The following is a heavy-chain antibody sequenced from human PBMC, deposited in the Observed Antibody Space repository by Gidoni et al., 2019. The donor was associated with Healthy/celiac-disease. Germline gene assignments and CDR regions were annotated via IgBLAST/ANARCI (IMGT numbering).Heavy chain of an antibody. J-gene: IGHJ4*02. Sequence: QVQLVESGGGVVQPGRSLRLSCAASGFTFSSYGMRWVRQAPGKGLGWVAVIWYDGSNKYYADSVKGRFTISRDNSKNTLYLQMNSLRAEDTAVYYCARDPSDYSNRPYFDYWGQGTLVTVSS. CDR3: ARDPSDYSNRPYFDY. D-gene: IGHD4-4*01. V-gene: IGHV3-33*01. CDR2: IWYDGSNK. CDR1: GFTFSSYG.